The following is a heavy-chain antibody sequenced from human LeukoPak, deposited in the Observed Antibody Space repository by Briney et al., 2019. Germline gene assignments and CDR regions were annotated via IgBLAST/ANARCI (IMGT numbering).Heavy chain of an antibody. D-gene: IGHD3-9*01. J-gene: IGHJ3*02. Sequence: SVKVSCKASGGTFSSYAISWVRQAPGQGLEWMGGIIPIFGTANYAQKFQGRVTITADESTSTAYMELSSLRSEDTAVYYCARGSLRYFHAFDIWGQGTMVTVSS. V-gene: IGHV1-69*13. CDR1: GGTFSSYA. CDR2: IIPIFGTA. CDR3: ARGSLRYFHAFDI.